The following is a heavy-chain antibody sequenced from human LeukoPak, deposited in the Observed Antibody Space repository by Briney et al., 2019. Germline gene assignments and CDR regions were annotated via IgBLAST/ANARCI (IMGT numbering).Heavy chain of an antibody. CDR2: IIPIFGTA. V-gene: IGHV1-69*05. J-gene: IGHJ5*02. CDR1: GGTFTSYA. CDR3: ARSAVHGRLLFDKVRYNWFDP. D-gene: IGHD2-21*02. Sequence: SVKVSCKASGGTFTSYAISWVGQAPGQGLEWMGRIIPIFGTANYAQKFQGRVTITTDESTSTAYMELSSLRSEDTAVYYCARSAVHGRLLFDKVRYNWFDPWGQGTLVTVSS.